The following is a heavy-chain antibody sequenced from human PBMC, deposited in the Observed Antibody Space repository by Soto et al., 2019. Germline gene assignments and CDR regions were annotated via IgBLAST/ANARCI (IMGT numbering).Heavy chain of an antibody. J-gene: IGHJ4*02. D-gene: IGHD3-22*01. Sequence: QVQLQESGPGLVKPSQTLSLTCTVSVASISSGDYYWTWIRRPPGKGLEWIGSIYYTGNTYYNPSLKSLGTKPVDTSYNQLSRKMSYVTVPDKDVYYGSRESYESSTYYLDFWGQGTLVTVSS. CDR3: SRESYESSTYYLDF. V-gene: IGHV4-30-4*01. CDR1: VASISSGDYY. CDR2: IYYTGNT.